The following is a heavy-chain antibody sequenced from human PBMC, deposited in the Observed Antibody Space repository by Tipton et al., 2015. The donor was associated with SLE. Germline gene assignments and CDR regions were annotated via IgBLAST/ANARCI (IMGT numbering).Heavy chain of an antibody. V-gene: IGHV1-2*06. J-gene: IGHJ3*01. CDR2: INPSSGDT. CDR3: SRGGRPQGLRFFVAAVVGPTYDGFDV. Sequence: QLVQSGAEVKKPGASVKVSCKASGYTFSGYYIHWVRQAPGQGLEWMGRINPSSGDTIYAQKFKGRVTMTRDTSISTAYMELRRLKSDDTALYYCSRGGRPQGLRFFVAAVVGPTYDGFDVWGQGTMVTVPS. CDR1: GYTFSGYY. D-gene: IGHD2-15*01.